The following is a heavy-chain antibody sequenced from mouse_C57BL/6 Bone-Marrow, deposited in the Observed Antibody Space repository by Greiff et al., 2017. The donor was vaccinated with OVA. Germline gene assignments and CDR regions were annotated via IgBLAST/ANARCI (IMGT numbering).Heavy chain of an antibody. CDR2: IYPRSGNT. Sequence: VQLQQSGAELARPGASVKLSCKASGYTFTSYGISWVKQRTGQGLEWIGEIYPRSGNTYYNEKFKGKATLTADKSSSTAYMELRSLTSEDSAVYFCARRGYPYYFDYRGEGTTLTVSS. J-gene: IGHJ2*01. V-gene: IGHV1-81*01. CDR3: ARRGYPYYFDY. CDR1: GYTFTSYG. D-gene: IGHD3-1*01.